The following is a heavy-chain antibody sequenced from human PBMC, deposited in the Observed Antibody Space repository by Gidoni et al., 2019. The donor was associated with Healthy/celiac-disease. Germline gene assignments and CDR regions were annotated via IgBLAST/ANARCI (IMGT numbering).Heavy chain of an antibody. CDR1: GFPFSSYS. CDR3: AATYYYDSSGYYRDY. D-gene: IGHD3-22*01. J-gene: IGHJ4*02. CDR2: ISSSSSYI. Sequence: EVQLVESGGGLVKPGGSLRLSCAASGFPFSSYSMNWVRQAPGKGLEWVSSISSSSSYIYYADSVKGRFTISRDNAKNSLYLQMNSLRAEDTAVYYCAATYYYDSSGYYRDYWGQGTLVTVSS. V-gene: IGHV3-21*01.